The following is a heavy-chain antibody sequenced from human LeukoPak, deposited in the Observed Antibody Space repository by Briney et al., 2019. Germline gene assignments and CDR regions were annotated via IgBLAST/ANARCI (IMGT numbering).Heavy chain of an antibody. J-gene: IGHJ4*02. CDR1: GFTFSSYS. V-gene: IGHV3-48*04. CDR3: ARGPGSGHYFDY. D-gene: IGHD2-15*01. Sequence: GGSLRLSCAASGFTFSSYSMNWVRQAPGKGPEWVSYISSSSGTIYYADSVKGRFTISRDNAENSLYLQMNSLRAEDTAVYYCARGPGSGHYFDYWAREPWSPSPQ. CDR2: ISSSSGTI.